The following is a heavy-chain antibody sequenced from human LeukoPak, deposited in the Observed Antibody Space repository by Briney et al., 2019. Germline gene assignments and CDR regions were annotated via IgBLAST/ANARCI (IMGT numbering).Heavy chain of an antibody. CDR3: ASGYCDGGSCPDH. D-gene: IGHD2-15*01. V-gene: IGHV3-30*02. CDR1: GFTFSSYG. CDR2: IRYDGSNK. J-gene: IGHJ4*02. Sequence: GGSLRLPCAASGFTFSSYGMHWVRQAPGKGLEWVAFIRYDGSNKYYADSVKGRFTISRDNSKNTLFLQLSSLRTEDTAVYYCASGYCDGGSCPDHWGQGTLVTVSS.